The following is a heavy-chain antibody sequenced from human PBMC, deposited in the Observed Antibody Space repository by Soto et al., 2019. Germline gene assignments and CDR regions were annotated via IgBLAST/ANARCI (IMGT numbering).Heavy chain of an antibody. Sequence: XETLSLACTVSGDSISGYYWNWIRQPAGKGLEWIGRIYASGSTISNRSLRSRVALSVDTSKNQFSLNLNSVTAADTAMYYCARSGYSSAWYTAFDYWSQGILVTVSS. D-gene: IGHD6-19*01. J-gene: IGHJ4*02. CDR1: GDSISGYY. CDR2: IYASGST. CDR3: ARSGYSSAWYTAFDY. V-gene: IGHV4-4*07.